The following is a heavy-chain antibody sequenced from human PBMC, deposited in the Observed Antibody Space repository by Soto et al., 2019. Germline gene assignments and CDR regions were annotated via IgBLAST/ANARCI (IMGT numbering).Heavy chain of an antibody. CDR3: ARDQGGATPFDY. Sequence: QVQLVQSGAEVKKPGSSVKVSCKASGGTFSSYTISWVRQAPGQGLEWMGRTIPILGIANYAQKFQGRVTITADKSTSTAYMELSSLRSEDTAVYYCARDQGGATPFDYWGQGTLVTVSS. J-gene: IGHJ4*02. CDR1: GGTFSSYT. CDR2: TIPILGIA. D-gene: IGHD1-26*01. V-gene: IGHV1-69*08.